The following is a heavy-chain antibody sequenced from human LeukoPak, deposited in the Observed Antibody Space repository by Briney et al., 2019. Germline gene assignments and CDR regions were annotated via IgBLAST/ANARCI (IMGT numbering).Heavy chain of an antibody. Sequence: GGSLGLSCAASGFTFSNYWMVWVRQAPGEGLEWVANIRGDGSREYYLDSVKGRFTISRDNAKNSLYLQMSSLRADDTAVYYCVRDANYYDRSNYSDVLDIWGQGTMVTVSS. CDR3: VRDANYYDRSNYSDVLDI. V-gene: IGHV3-7*01. J-gene: IGHJ3*02. D-gene: IGHD3-22*01. CDR1: GFTFSNYW. CDR2: IRGDGSRE.